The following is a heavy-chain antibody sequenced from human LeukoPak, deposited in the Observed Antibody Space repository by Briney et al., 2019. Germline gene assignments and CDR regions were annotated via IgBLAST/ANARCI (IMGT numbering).Heavy chain of an antibody. Sequence: GGSLRLSCAASGFTFINYGMYWVRQAPGKGLEWVATVWYDGNSKYYADSVRGRFTISRDNSKNMVFLHMNSLRVEDTAIYYCARDPDRSGFDFWGQGTLLTVSS. J-gene: IGHJ4*02. D-gene: IGHD1-14*01. CDR3: ARDPDRSGFDF. CDR2: VWYDGNSK. CDR1: GFTFINYG. V-gene: IGHV3-33*07.